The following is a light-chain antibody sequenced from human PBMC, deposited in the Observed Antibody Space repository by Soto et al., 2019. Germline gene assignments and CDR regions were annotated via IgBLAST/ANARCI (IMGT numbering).Light chain of an antibody. V-gene: IGLV1-40*01. CDR2: GNS. CDR3: QSYDSSLSGFYV. CDR1: SSNIGAGYD. J-gene: IGLJ1*01. Sequence: QSVLTLPPSVSGAPGQRVTISCTGSSSNIGAGYDVHWYQQLPGTAPKLLIYGNSNRPSGVPDRVSGSKSGTSASLAITGLQAEDEADYYCQSYDSSLSGFYVFGTGTKLTVL.